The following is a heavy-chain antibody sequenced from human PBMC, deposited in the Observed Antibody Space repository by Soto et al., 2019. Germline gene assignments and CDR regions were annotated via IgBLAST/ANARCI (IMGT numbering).Heavy chain of an antibody. D-gene: IGHD3-3*01. V-gene: IGHV4-31*03. J-gene: IGHJ5*02. Sequence: SETLSLTCIVSGDSVSSGGYYWSWIRQHPVKGLEWIGYIFYSGSAFYNPSLKGRVTISVETSENRFSLRLNSVTAADTAVYYCARDMSRYDSWSGYVSTTNWFDPWGQGVLVTVSS. CDR1: GDSVSSGGYY. CDR2: IFYSGSA. CDR3: ARDMSRYDSWSGYVSTTNWFDP.